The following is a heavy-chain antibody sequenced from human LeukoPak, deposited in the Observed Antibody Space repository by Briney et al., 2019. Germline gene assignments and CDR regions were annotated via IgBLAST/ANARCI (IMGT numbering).Heavy chain of an antibody. Sequence: GESLKISCKGSGYSFTSYWIGWVRQMPGKGLECMGIIYPGDSDTRYSPSFQGQVTISADKSISTAYLQWSSLKASDTAMYYCARHRGGMVRGVAFDYWGQGTLVTVSS. J-gene: IGHJ4*02. CDR1: GYSFTSYW. CDR2: IYPGDSDT. D-gene: IGHD3-10*01. V-gene: IGHV5-51*01. CDR3: ARHRGGMVRGVAFDY.